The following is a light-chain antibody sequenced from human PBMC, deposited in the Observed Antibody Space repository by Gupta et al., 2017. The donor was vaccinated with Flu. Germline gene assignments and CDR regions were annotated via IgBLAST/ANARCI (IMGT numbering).Light chain of an antibody. J-gene: IGLJ3*02. CDR1: SSDGGGYNY. V-gene: IGLV2-8*01. CDR3: SSYASSTHYV. Sequence: QSALTQPPSASGPPGHAVSISCTGTSSDGGGYNYVSWYQQHPGKAPKLMIYEVTKRPSGVPDRFSGSKSGNTASLTISGLQAEDEADYYCSSYASSTHYVFGGGTKVTVL. CDR2: EVT.